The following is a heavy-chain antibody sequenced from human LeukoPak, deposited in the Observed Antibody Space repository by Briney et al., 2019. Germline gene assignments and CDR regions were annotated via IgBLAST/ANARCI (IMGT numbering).Heavy chain of an antibody. J-gene: IGHJ4*02. CDR2: IKHDGSEK. CDR3: AKVAWDGGYVDAY. D-gene: IGHD5-12*01. Sequence: GGSLRLSCAASGFTFSIYWMTWVRQAPGKGLEWVANIKHDGSEKYYVDSVKGRFTISRDNSKNTLYLQMNSVRAADTAVYFCAKVAWDGGYVDAYWGQGTLVTVSS. V-gene: IGHV3-7*05. CDR1: GFTFSIYW.